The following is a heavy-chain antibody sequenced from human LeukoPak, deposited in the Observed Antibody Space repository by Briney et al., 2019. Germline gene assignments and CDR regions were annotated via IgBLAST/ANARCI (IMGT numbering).Heavy chain of an antibody. CDR2: IRYDGSYA. V-gene: IGHV3-30*02. CDR3: AKAKGGPNEVSDI. CDR1: AFPFNSYG. J-gene: IGHJ3*02. D-gene: IGHD2-8*01. Sequence: PGGSLRLSCSASAFPFNSYGMHWVRQAPGKGLEWVAFIRYDGSYAYYVDSVKGRFTISRDNSKNMLWLQMNSLRAEDTAVYYCAKAKGGPNEVSDIWGQGTMVTVSS.